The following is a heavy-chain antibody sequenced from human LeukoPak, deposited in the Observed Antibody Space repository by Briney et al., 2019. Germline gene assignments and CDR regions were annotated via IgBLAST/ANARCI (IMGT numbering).Heavy chain of an antibody. CDR1: GFTFSDYS. J-gene: IGHJ4*02. CDR2: IEEDGSAK. CDR3: ARAGQLNY. Sequence: GGSLRLSCAASGFTFSDYSMNWVRQAPGRGLEWVAKIEEDGSAKYYMDSVKGRFSIYRDNAKNSLYLQMYSLRAEDTAMYYCARAGQLNYWGQGTLVTVSS. D-gene: IGHD6-13*01. V-gene: IGHV3-7*05.